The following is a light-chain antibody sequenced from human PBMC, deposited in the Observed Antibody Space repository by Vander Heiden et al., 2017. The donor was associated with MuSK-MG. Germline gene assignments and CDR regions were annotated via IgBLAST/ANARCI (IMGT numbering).Light chain of an antibody. V-gene: IGLV3-1*01. CDR1: KLGDKY. CDR3: QAWDSSAVV. CDR2: QDS. Sequence: SYELTQPPSVSVPPGQTASIPCSGDKLGDKYACWYQQKPGQSPVLVIYQDSKRPSGIPVRFSGSNAGYTATLTISGTQAMDEADYYCQAWDSSAVVFGGGTKLTVL. J-gene: IGLJ2*01.